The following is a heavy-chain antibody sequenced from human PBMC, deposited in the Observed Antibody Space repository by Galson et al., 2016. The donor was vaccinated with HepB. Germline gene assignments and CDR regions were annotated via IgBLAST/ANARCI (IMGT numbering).Heavy chain of an antibody. CDR3: AKDLEKVAVIYSFDY. CDR1: GFTFSSYG. Sequence: SLRLSCAAAGFTFSSYGMHWVRQAPGKGLEWVAVISYNGGKTSYADSVKGRFTISRDSSKNTLYLQMNSLRAEDTGVYYCAKDLEKVAVIYSFDYWGQGTLVTVST. CDR2: ISYNGGKT. D-gene: IGHD3-22*01. J-gene: IGHJ4*02. V-gene: IGHV3-30*18.